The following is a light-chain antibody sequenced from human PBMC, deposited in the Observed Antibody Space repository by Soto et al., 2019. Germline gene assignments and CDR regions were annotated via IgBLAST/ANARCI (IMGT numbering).Light chain of an antibody. CDR3: TSYTSSSTLDV. CDR1: SSDVGSYSY. V-gene: IGLV2-11*01. J-gene: IGLJ1*01. Sequence: QSALTQPRSVSGSPGESVTISCSGTSSDVGSYSYVSWYQQYPGKAPKVMIYDVSERPSEVPVRFSGSKSGNTASLTISGLQAEDEADYYCTSYTSSSTLDVFGTGTKVTVL. CDR2: DVS.